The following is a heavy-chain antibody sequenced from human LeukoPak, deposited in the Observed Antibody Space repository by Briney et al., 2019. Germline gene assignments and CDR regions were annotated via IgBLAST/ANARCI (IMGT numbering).Heavy chain of an antibody. CDR2: ISGSGGST. J-gene: IGHJ4*02. D-gene: IGHD2-2*01. V-gene: IGHV3-23*01. CDR3: ASYCGTTSCYASGDY. Sequence: GGSLRLSCAASGFTFSSYAINWVRQAPGKGLERVSGISGSGGSTFYADSVKGRFTISRDNSKNTVFLQMNSLRAEDTAVYYCASYCGTTSCYASGDYWGQGTLVTVSS. CDR1: GFTFSSYA.